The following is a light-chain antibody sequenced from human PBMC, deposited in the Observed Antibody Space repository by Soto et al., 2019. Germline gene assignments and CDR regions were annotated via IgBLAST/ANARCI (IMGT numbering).Light chain of an antibody. V-gene: IGLV2-14*01. CDR3: SSQPGSATLV. J-gene: IGLJ2*01. Sequence: QSVLTQPASVSGSPGQSITISCTGTSSDVGAYNFVSWYQQFPGKAPKLMIYEVSNRPSGVSDRFSGSKSGNTASLIISGLQAEAEADYYFSSQPGSATLVFGGGTKVTVL. CDR2: EVS. CDR1: SSDVGAYNF.